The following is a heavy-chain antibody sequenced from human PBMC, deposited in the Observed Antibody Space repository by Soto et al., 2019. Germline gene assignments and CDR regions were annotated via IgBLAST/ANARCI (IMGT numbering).Heavy chain of an antibody. J-gene: IGHJ4*02. CDR2: INHSGGST. CDR1: GYTFTSYY. CDR3: ARDDVVVTAILDY. D-gene: IGHD2-21*02. Sequence: QVQLVQSGAEVKKPGASVKVSCKASGYTFTSYYMHWVRQAPGQGLEWMGIINHSGGSTSYAQKFQCSVTMTRDTSTSTVYMELSSLRSEDTAVYYCARDDVVVTAILDYWGQGTLVTVSS. V-gene: IGHV1-46*01.